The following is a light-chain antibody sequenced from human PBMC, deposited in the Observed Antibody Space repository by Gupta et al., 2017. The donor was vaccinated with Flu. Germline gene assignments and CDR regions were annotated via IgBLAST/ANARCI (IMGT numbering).Light chain of an antibody. CDR1: SGDVCGYVY. CDR2: DVS. V-gene: IGLV2-11*03. J-gene: IGLJ1*01. CDR3: CSDAGTFTFV. Sequence: SGDVCGYVYVSWYQQHQGNSLKLMTYDVSPRPSGVRYCFSGSKYGNTPSLSIFGLQGDDEDDYSCCSDAGTFTFVFGTGTKVTVL.